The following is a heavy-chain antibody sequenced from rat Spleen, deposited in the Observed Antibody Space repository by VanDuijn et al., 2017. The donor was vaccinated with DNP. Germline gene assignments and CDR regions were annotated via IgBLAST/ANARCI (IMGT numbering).Heavy chain of an antibody. CDR1: RFTFNNYW. CDR2: IPSSGGRS. J-gene: IGHJ1*01. D-gene: IGHD1-12*02. Sequence: EVQLVESGGDLVQPGRSLRLSCVASRFTFNNYWMTWFRQVPGKGLEWVASIPSSGGRSYYPDSVKGRFTISRDNAKNILYLQMNSLRSEDTATYYCARSIYYYDGSYSYVGWYFDLWGPGTMVTVSS. CDR3: ARSIYYYDGSYSYVGWYFDL. V-gene: IGHV5-31*01.